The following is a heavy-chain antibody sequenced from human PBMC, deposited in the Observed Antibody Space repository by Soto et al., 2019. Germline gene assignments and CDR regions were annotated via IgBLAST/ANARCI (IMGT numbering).Heavy chain of an antibody. Sequence: EVQLVESGGGLVKPGGSLRLSCAASGFTFSSYSMNWVRQAPGKGLEWVSSISSSSSYIYYADSVKGRFTISSDNAKNSLYMQMNSLRDEDTAVYYCAGYEFWSESNGFDPWGQGTLVTVSS. CDR2: ISSSSSYI. CDR1: GFTFSSYS. CDR3: AGYEFWSESNGFDP. D-gene: IGHD3-3*01. V-gene: IGHV3-21*01. J-gene: IGHJ5*02.